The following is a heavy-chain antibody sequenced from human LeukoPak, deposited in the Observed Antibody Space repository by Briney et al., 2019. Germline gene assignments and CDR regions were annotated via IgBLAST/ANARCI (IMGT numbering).Heavy chain of an antibody. Sequence: GGSLRLSCTASGFTFGDYAMSWVRQAPGKGLEWVGFIRSKAYGGTTEYAASVKGRFTISRDESKSIADLQLNSLKTEDTAVYYCTREPFLYGDYDHDYWGQGTLVTVSS. V-gene: IGHV3-49*04. D-gene: IGHD4-17*01. CDR2: IRSKAYGGTT. CDR3: TREPFLYGDYDHDY. J-gene: IGHJ4*02. CDR1: GFTFGDYA.